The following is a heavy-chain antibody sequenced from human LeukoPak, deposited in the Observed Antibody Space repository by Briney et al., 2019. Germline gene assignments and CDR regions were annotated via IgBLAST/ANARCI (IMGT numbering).Heavy chain of an antibody. D-gene: IGHD4-17*01. J-gene: IGHJ4*02. CDR1: GFTFSNFA. CDR2: FSGRTTNT. V-gene: IGHV3-23*01. CDR3: ARGRRTTVHFDY. Sequence: PGGSLRLSCAASGFTFSNFAMTWVRQAPGKGLEWVSTFSGRTTNTYYADSVKGRFTISRHNSENTLYLQMNSLRAEDTAVYYCARGRRTTVHFDYWGQGTLVTVSS.